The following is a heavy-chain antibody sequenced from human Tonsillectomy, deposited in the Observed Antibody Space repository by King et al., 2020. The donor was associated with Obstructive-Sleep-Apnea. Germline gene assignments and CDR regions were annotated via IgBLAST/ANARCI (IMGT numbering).Heavy chain of an antibody. D-gene: IGHD6-19*01. CDR3: AREIGEQWLVDYYYGMDV. V-gene: IGHV3-21*01. Sequence: VQLVESGGGLVKPGGSLRLTCAASGITFSSYSMNWVRQAPGKGLEWVSSISSSSSYIYYADSVKGRFTISRDNAKNSLYLQMNSLRAEDTAVYYCAREIGEQWLVDYYYGMDVWGQGTTVTVSS. J-gene: IGHJ6*02. CDR1: GITFSSYS. CDR2: ISSSSSYI.